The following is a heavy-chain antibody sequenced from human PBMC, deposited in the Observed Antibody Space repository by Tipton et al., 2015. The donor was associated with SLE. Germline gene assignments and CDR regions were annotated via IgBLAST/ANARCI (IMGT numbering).Heavy chain of an antibody. D-gene: IGHD1-14*01. CDR3: ARVTRGYYGMDV. V-gene: IGHV4-34*01. CDR2: INHSGSA. Sequence: LRLSCAASGFTVSSNYWSWIRQPPGKGLEWIAEINHSGSANYNPSLNSRVTISVDTSKSQVSLKLSSVTAADTAVYYCARVTRGYYGMDVWGQGTTVTVSS. J-gene: IGHJ6*02. CDR1: GFTVSSNY.